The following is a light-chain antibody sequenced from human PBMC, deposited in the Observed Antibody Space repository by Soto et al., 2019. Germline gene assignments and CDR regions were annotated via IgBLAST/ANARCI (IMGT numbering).Light chain of an antibody. V-gene: IGKV3-15*01. CDR1: QSVSSN. CDR2: GAS. J-gene: IGKJ1*01. CDR3: QQYKYWPSWT. Sequence: EIEMTQSPATLSVSPGERATLSCRASQSVSSNLAWYQKKPGQAPRLLIYGASTRATGIPARFSGSGSGTELTLTISSLQTEDFAVYYCQQYKYWPSWTFGQGTKVEIK.